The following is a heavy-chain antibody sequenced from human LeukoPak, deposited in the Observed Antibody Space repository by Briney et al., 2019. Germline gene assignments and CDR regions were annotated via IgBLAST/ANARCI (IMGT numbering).Heavy chain of an antibody. D-gene: IGHD4-17*01. Sequence: GGSLRLSCAASGFTFTTYAMTWVRQAPGKGLEWVSDLSGSGDYTYYADSVKGRFTISRDNSKNTLYLQMNSLRAEDTAVYYCAKDYGDQRGYFQPWGQGTLVTVSS. J-gene: IGHJ1*01. CDR3: AKDYGDQRGYFQP. CDR2: LSGSGDYT. V-gene: IGHV3-23*01. CDR1: GFTFTTYA.